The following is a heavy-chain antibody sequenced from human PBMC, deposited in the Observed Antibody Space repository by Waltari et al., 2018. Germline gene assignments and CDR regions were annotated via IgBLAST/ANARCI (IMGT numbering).Heavy chain of an antibody. Sequence: QVQLQESGPGLVKPSQTLSLTCTVSGGSISSGDYYWSWIPQPPGKGLECIGYIYYSGSTYYNPSLKSRVTISVDTSKNQFSLKLSSVTAADTAVYYCARGDYGDYSPFPIWGQGTLVTVSS. D-gene: IGHD4-17*01. CDR3: ARGDYGDYSPFPI. CDR2: IYYSGST. CDR1: GGSISSGDYY. J-gene: IGHJ4*02. V-gene: IGHV4-30-4*08.